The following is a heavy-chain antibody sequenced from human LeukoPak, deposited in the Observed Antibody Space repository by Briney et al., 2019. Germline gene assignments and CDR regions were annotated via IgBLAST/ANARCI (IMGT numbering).Heavy chain of an antibody. CDR3: ARGRLGYYYDGMDV. CDR2: ISSSNKYI. V-gene: IGHV3-21*01. J-gene: IGHJ6*02. CDR1: GFTFSSYS. Sequence: GGSLRLSCAASGFTFSSYSMNWVRQAPGKGLEWVSSISSSNKYIYYADSMKGRITISRDNAKSSLYLHMNSLTAEDTAVYYCARGRLGYYYDGMDVWGQGTTVTVSS. D-gene: IGHD3-9*01.